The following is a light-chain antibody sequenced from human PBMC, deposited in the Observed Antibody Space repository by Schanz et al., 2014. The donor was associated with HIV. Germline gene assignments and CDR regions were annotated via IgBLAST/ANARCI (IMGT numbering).Light chain of an antibody. J-gene: IGLJ3*02. CDR2: SNN. CDR1: RSNIGRNT. Sequence: QSVLTQPPSASGTPGQRVTISCSGSRSNIGRNTVNWYQQLPRTAPKLLIYSNNQRPSGVPDRFSGSKSGTSASLAITGLQAEDEADYYCQSYDMGLGGCLFGGGTKLTVL. CDR3: QSYDMGLGGCL. V-gene: IGLV1-44*01.